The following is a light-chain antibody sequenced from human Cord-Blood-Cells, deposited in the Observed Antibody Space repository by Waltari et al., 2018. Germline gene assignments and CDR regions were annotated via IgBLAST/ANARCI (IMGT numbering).Light chain of an antibody. J-gene: IGLJ1*01. CDR2: EVS. V-gene: IGLV2-14*01. Sequence: QSALTQPASVSGSPGQSITISCTGTSSDVGGSSHVSWYQQHPGKAPKLMIYEVSTRPSGVSNRFAGSKSGNTASLTISGLQAEDEADYYCSSYTSSSPYVFGTGTKVTVL. CDR3: SSYTSSSPYV. CDR1: SSDVGGSSH.